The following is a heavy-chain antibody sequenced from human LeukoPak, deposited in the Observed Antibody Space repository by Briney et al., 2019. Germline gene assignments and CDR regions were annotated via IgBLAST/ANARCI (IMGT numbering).Heavy chain of an antibody. Sequence: GGSLRLSCAASGFTFSSYGMHWVRQAPGKGLEWVAFISYDGSNNYYADSVKGRFTISRDNSKNTLFLQMSSLRAEDTALYYCAKTLATGGGSYNMDVWGQGTTVAAS. D-gene: IGHD2-8*02. CDR3: AKTLATGGGSYNMDV. V-gene: IGHV3-30*18. CDR1: GFTFSSYG. CDR2: ISYDGSNN. J-gene: IGHJ6*02.